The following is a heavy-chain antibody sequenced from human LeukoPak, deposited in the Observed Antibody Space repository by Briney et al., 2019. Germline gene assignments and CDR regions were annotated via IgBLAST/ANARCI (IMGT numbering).Heavy chain of an antibody. J-gene: IGHJ4*02. Sequence: SETLSLTCAVYGGSFSGYYWSWIRQPPGKGLEWIGEINHSGSTDYNPSLKSRVTISVDTSKNQFSLKLSSVTAADTAVYYCAREKAAMVTDYFDYWGQGTLVTVSS. D-gene: IGHD5-18*01. CDR2: INHSGST. V-gene: IGHV4-34*01. CDR1: GGSFSGYY. CDR3: AREKAAMVTDYFDY.